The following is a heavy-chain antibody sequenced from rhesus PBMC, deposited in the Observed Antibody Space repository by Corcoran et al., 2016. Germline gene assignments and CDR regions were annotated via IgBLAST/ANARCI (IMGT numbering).Heavy chain of an antibody. J-gene: IGHJ4*01. V-gene: IGHV4-122*02. CDR3: ARDLYCSGTYCYGLDY. D-gene: IGHD2-27*01. CDR2: ISCSGST. CDR1: GGSISSSYYY. Sequence: QVQLQESGPGLVKPSETLSLTCAVSGGSISSSYYYWSWIRQAPGQGLAWIGYISCSGSTRYNPSLKSRVTMSRDTSKNHFSLKLSSVTAADTAVYYCARDLYCSGTYCYGLDYWGQGVLVTVSS.